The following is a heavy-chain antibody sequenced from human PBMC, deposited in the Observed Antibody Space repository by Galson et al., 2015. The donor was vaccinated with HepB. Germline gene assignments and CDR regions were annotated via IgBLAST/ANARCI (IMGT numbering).Heavy chain of an antibody. CDR1: GFTFSSYA. J-gene: IGHJ4*02. Sequence: LRLSCAASGFTFSSYAMHWVRQAPGTGLEYVSAISRSGDTTYYADPVKGRFTISRDNSKITLYFQMSSLRAEDTAMYYCVKSGDKWLRFSHNFDNWVQGTLVTVSS. V-gene: IGHV3-64D*06. D-gene: IGHD5-12*01. CDR2: ISRSGDTT. CDR3: VKSGDKWLRFSHNFDN.